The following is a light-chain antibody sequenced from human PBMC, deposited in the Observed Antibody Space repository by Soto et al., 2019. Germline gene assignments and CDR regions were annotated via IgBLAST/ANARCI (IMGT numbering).Light chain of an antibody. J-gene: IGKJ4*01. V-gene: IGKV3-15*01. Sequence: EIVMTQSPATLSVSPGERATLSCRASQSVSSNLAWYQQKPGQAPRLLIYGAFTRATGIPVRFSGSGSGTEFPLTISRLQSEDFAVYYCQQYKNWPPLTFGGGTKVEIK. CDR1: QSVSSN. CDR2: GAF. CDR3: QQYKNWPPLT.